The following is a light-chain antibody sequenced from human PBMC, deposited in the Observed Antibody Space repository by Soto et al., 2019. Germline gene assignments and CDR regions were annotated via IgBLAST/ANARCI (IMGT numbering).Light chain of an antibody. CDR2: GAS. CDR1: QSIHSN. V-gene: IGKV3D-15*01. Sequence: EIVMTQSPATLSVSPGERDTLSCRASQSIHSNLAWFQQKPGQAPRLLIYGASTRATDIPARFSGSGSETDFTLTITSLEPEDFAVYYCQQRNNWPPITFGQGTRLEIK. J-gene: IGKJ5*01. CDR3: QQRNNWPPIT.